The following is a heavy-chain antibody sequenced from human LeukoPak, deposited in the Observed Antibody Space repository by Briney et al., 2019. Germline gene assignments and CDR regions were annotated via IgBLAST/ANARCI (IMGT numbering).Heavy chain of an antibody. D-gene: IGHD2-2*01. CDR3: ARDRDCSSTSCSTRDAFIS. CDR2: IIPMFGTA. CDR1: GGTTSYA. Sequence: SVKVSCKASGGTTSYAISWVRQAPGQGLEWMGGIIPMFGTANYAQKFQGRVTITTDESTATAYMELSSLRSEDTAVYYCARDRDCSSTSCSTRDAFISGAKGQWSPSLQ. V-gene: IGHV1-69*05. J-gene: IGHJ3*02.